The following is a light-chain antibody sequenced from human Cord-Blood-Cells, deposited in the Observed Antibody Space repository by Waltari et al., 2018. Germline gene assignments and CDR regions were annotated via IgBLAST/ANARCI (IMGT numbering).Light chain of an antibody. CDR1: QSVSSN. CDR2: GAS. V-gene: IGKV3-15*01. Sequence: ELVMTQSPAILSVSPGERATLSCRASQSVSSNLPWYQQKPGQARRLLSYGASTSATGIPARFSGSGSGTEFTLTISSLQSEDFAVYYCQQYNNWPWTFGQGTKVEIK. CDR3: QQYNNWPWT. J-gene: IGKJ1*01.